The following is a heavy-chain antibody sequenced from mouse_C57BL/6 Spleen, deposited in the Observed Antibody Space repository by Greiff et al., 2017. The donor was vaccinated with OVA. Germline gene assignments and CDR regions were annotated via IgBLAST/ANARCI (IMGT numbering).Heavy chain of an antibody. Sequence: QVQLQQSGAELMKPGASVKLSCKATGYTFTGYWIEWVKQRPGHGLEWIGELLPGRGSTNYNEKFKGKATFTADTSSNTAYMQLSSLTTEDSAIYYCARSYYYGSSNEAMDYWGQGTSVTVSS. J-gene: IGHJ4*01. V-gene: IGHV1-9*01. CDR3: ARSYYYGSSNEAMDY. CDR2: LLPGRGST. D-gene: IGHD1-1*01. CDR1: GYTFTGYW.